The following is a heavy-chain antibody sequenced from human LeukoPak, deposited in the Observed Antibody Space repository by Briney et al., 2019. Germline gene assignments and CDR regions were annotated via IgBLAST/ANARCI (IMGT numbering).Heavy chain of an antibody. J-gene: IGHJ4*02. V-gene: IGHV3-74*01. CDR2: INYDGTST. CDR3: AREANTAFDY. CDR1: GFTFGSYW. Sequence: GGSLRLSCVASGFTFGSYWMHWVRQAPGKGLVWVSRINYDGTSTTYADSVRGRFTVSRDNGKKTVSLQINSMRPDDTAVYYCAREANTAFDYWGQGTLVTVSS. D-gene: IGHD2/OR15-2a*01.